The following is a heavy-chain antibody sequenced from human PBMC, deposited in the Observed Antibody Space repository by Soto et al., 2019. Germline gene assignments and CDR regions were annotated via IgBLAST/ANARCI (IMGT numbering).Heavy chain of an antibody. Sequence: GGSLRLSCSTSGFTFNIYAMHWVRQAPGKGLEYVAAISGPGGSTDYADSVKGRFTISRDNSRNTLSLQMSSLRPEDTAVYYCVKDRAGGYCREHRCYPWDAFDIWGQGTMVTVS. CDR3: VKDRAGGYCREHRCYPWDAFDI. D-gene: IGHD3-22*01. CDR1: GFTFNIYA. CDR2: ISGPGGST. J-gene: IGHJ3*02. V-gene: IGHV3-64D*08.